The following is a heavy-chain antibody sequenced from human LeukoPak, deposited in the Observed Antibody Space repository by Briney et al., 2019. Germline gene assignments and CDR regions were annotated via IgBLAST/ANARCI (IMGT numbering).Heavy chain of an antibody. J-gene: IGHJ6*02. Sequence: GASVKVSCKASGGTFSSYAISWVRQAPGQGLEWTGGIIPIFGTANYAQKFQGRVTITADESTSTAYMELSSLRSEDTAVYYCAPTMVRGVISRAIYYYYYGMDVWGQGTTVTVSS. CDR1: GGTFSSYA. CDR3: APTMVRGVISRAIYYYYYGMDV. V-gene: IGHV1-69*13. CDR2: IIPIFGTA. D-gene: IGHD3-10*01.